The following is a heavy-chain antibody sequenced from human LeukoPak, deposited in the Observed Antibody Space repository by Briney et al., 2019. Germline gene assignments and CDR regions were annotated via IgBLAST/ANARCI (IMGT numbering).Heavy chain of an antibody. Sequence: SSETLSLTCTVSSASITSSPYFWGWIRQSPGKGLEWIGSISYSGTTYYNPSLKSRVTISVDTSKNQFSLKLNSVTAADTAVYYCARQTGSGLFILPGGQGTLVTVSS. V-gene: IGHV4-39*01. CDR1: SASITSSPYF. CDR3: ARQTGSGLFILP. D-gene: IGHD3/OR15-3a*01. CDR2: ISYSGTT. J-gene: IGHJ4*02.